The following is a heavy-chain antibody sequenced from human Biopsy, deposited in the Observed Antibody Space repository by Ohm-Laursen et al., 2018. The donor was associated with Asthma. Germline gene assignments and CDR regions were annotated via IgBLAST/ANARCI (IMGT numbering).Heavy chain of an antibody. CDR3: TRHNDY. V-gene: IGHV2-70*04. J-gene: IGHJ4*02. CDR2: IDWEEDK. D-gene: IGHD1-14*01. CDR1: GFSLSSSGAN. Sequence: TQTLTLTRSYSGFSLSSSGANVNWIRQPPGKALEWLARIDWEEDKFYSTSLRTRLPISKGSSEDQVVLTMTNMGPVDTATYYCTRHNDYWGPGILVTVSS.